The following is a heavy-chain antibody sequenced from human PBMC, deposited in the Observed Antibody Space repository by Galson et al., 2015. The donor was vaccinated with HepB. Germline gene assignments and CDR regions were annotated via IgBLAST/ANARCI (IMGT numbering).Heavy chain of an antibody. CDR1: GGSFSGYY. CDR2: INHSGST. CDR3: ARRPAIVVVVAATTSDY. J-gene: IGHJ4*02. V-gene: IGHV4-34*01. D-gene: IGHD2-15*01. Sequence: SLTCAVYGGSFSGYYWSWIRQPPGKGLEWIGEINHSGSTNYNPSLKSRVTISVDTSKNQFPLKLSSVTAADTAVYYCARRPAIVVVVAATTSDYRGQGTLVTVSS.